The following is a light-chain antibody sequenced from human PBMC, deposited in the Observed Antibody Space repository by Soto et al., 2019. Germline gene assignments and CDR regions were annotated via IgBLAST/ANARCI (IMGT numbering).Light chain of an antibody. CDR3: CSYAGSSTFYV. V-gene: IGLV2-23*01. J-gene: IGLJ1*01. CDR2: EGT. CDR1: SGDVGSHNL. Sequence: QSVLTQPASVSASPGQSITISCTGTSGDVGSHNLVSWYQQYPGKAPKLMIYEGTKRPSGVSNRFSGSKSGNTASLTISGLQAEDEADYYCCSYAGSSTFYVFGTGTKVTVL.